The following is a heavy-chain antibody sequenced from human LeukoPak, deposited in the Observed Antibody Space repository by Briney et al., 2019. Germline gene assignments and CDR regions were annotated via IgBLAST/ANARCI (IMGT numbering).Heavy chain of an antibody. J-gene: IGHJ3*02. CDR2: IYYTGDS. V-gene: IGHV4-59*01. Sequence: SETLSLTCTVSGASIFGSYWSWIRQPPGKGLEWIGYIYYTGDSNYNPSLKSRATISLDTSRSQFSLKLSSVTAADTAVYYCARDKGCSSTSCYKGPRAFDIWGQGTMVTVSS. CDR3: ARDKGCSSTSCYKGPRAFDI. D-gene: IGHD2-2*02. CDR1: GASIFGSY.